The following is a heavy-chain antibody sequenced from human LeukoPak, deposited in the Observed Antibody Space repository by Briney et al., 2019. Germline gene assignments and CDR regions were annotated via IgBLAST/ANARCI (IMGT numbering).Heavy chain of an antibody. Sequence: SETLSLTCTVSGGSISSSSYYWGWIRQPPGKGLEWIGYIYYSGSTNYNPSLKSRVTISVDTSKNQFSLKLSSVTAADTAVYYCASLLTGYSSSYFDYWGQGTLVTVSS. D-gene: IGHD6-13*01. CDR1: GGSISSSSYY. CDR2: IYYSGST. J-gene: IGHJ4*02. V-gene: IGHV4-61*05. CDR3: ASLLTGYSSSYFDY.